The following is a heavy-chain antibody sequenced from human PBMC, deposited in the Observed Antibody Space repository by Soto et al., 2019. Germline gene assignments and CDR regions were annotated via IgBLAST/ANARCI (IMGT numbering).Heavy chain of an antibody. CDR1: GFTFSSYD. Sequence: QVQLVESGGGVVQPRKSLRLSCAASGFTFSSYDMHWVRQAPGKGLEWVAVISYDGSNKYYADSVKGRFTISRDNSKNTLYLQMNSLRAEDTAVYYCADQDYGDYDYHGMDVWGQGTTVTVSS. CDR2: ISYDGSNK. J-gene: IGHJ6*02. CDR3: ADQDYGDYDYHGMDV. V-gene: IGHV3-30*03. D-gene: IGHD4-17*01.